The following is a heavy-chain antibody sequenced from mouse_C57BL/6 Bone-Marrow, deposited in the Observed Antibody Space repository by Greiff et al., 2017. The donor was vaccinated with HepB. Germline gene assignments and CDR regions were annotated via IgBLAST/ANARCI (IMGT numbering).Heavy chain of an antibody. Sequence: QVQLQQPGAELVMPGASVKLSCKASGYTFTSYWMHWVKQRPGQGLEWIGEIDPSDSYTNYNQKFKGKSTLTVDKSSSTAYMQLSSLTSEDSAVYYCAIIYYGSTWFAYWGQGTLVTVSA. V-gene: IGHV1-69*01. CDR1: GYTFTSYW. D-gene: IGHD1-1*01. CDR2: IDPSDSYT. CDR3: AIIYYGSTWFAY. J-gene: IGHJ3*01.